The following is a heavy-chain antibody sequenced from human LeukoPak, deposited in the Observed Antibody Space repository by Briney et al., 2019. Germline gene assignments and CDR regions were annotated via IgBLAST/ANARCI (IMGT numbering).Heavy chain of an antibody. J-gene: IGHJ4*02. CDR3: ARDYYYDSSGPEYYFDY. Sequence: ASVKVSCKASGYTFTSYARHWVRQAPGQRLEWMGWINAGNGNTKYSQKFQGRVTITRDTSASTAYMELSSLRSEDTAVYYCARDYYYDSSGPEYYFDYWGQGTLVTVSS. V-gene: IGHV1-3*01. CDR2: INAGNGNT. D-gene: IGHD3-22*01. CDR1: GYTFTSYA.